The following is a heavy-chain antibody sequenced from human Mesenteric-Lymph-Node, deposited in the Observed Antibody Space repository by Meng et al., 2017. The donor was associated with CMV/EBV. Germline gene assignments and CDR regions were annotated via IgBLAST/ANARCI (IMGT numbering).Heavy chain of an antibody. Sequence: GGSLRLSCAASGFTFSSYGVHWVRQAPGKGLEWVANIYYDGSNKYYPDSVKGRFTVSRDNSKNTLYLQMSSLRPEDTAIYYCAILSSSQSSDFDFWGLGTLVTVSS. V-gene: IGHV3-33*01. CDR3: AILSSSQSSDFDF. CDR1: GFTFSSYG. J-gene: IGHJ4*02. D-gene: IGHD5/OR15-5a*01. CDR2: IYYDGSNK.